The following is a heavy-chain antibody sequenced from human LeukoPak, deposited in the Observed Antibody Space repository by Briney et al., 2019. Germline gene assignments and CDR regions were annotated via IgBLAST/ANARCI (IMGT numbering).Heavy chain of an antibody. J-gene: IGHJ3*02. CDR3: ARAEGVRGAFDI. CDR1: GGSISSGDYY. CDR2: IYYSGST. D-gene: IGHD1-14*01. V-gene: IGHV4-30-4*08. Sequence: SETLSLTCTVSGGSISSGDYYWSWIRQPPGKGLEWIGYIYYSGSTYYNPSLKSRVTISVDTSKNQFSLKLSSVTAADTAVYYCARAEGVRGAFDIWGQGTMVTVSS.